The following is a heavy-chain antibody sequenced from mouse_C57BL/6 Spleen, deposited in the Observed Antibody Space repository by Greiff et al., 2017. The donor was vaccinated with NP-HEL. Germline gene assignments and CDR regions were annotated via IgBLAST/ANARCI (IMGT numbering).Heavy chain of an antibody. Sequence: EVHLVESGPGMVKPSQSLSLTCTVTGYSITSGYDWHWIRHFPGNKLEWMGYISYSGSTNYNPSLKSRISITHDTSKNHFFLKLNSVTTEDTATYYCARRAYDGYYDYAMDYWGQGTSVTVSS. CDR3: ARRAYDGYYDYAMDY. V-gene: IGHV3-1*01. CDR2: ISYSGST. CDR1: GYSITSGYD. J-gene: IGHJ4*01. D-gene: IGHD2-3*01.